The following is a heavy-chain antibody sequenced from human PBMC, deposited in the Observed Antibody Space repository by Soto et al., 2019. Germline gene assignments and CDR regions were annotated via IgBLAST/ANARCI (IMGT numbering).Heavy chain of an antibody. Sequence: ASVKVSCKASGYTFTSYYMHWVRQAPGQGLEWMGIINPSGGSTSYAQKFQGRVTMTRDTSTSTVYMELSSLRSEDTTVYYCAVGALFYYFDYWGQGTLVTVSS. CDR2: INPSGGST. V-gene: IGHV1-46*01. J-gene: IGHJ4*02. D-gene: IGHD1-26*01. CDR3: AVGALFYYFDY. CDR1: GYTFTSYY.